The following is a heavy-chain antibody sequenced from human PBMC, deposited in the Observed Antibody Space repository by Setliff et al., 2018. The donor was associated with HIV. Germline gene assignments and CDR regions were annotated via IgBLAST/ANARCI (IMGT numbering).Heavy chain of an antibody. CDR1: GNSFNGDF. CDR3: VTSPGSFTSVDETEAGDY. V-gene: IGHV1-2*02. D-gene: IGHD6-25*01. CDR2: IKLSSGGT. Sequence: ASVKVSCKAPGNSFNGDFLNWVRQAPGQGLEWMGNIKLSSGGTKFAQKFLGRVTMTRETSNNTAFMELRRLNSDDTATYFCVTSPGSFTSVDETEAGDYWGQGTLVTVSS. J-gene: IGHJ4*02.